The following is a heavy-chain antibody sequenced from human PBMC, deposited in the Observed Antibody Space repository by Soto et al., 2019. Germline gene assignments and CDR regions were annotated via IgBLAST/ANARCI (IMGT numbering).Heavy chain of an antibody. CDR3: AKDLWNQFYFHS. V-gene: IGHV3-23*01. Sequence: GGSLGVSCAASGFTFSSFVMVWRRQAPGKGLEWVSSISGSGVSTYYADSVRGRFTISRDNSKNTLYLQTNSLRAEDTAVYYCAKDLWNQFYFHSWGQGTLVTVSS. J-gene: IGHJ4*02. CDR1: GFTFSSFV. D-gene: IGHD1-1*01. CDR2: ISGSGVST.